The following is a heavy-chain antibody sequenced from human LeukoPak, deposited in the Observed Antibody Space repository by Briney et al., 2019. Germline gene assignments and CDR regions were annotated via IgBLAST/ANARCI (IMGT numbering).Heavy chain of an antibody. CDR3: ARDRGHDFWSGYYNYYFDY. V-gene: IGHV1-18*01. Sequence: ASVKVSCKASGYTFTSYGISWVRQAPGQGLEWMGWISAYNGNTNYAQKLQGRVTMTTDTSTSTAYMELRSLRSDDTAVYYCARDRGHDFWSGYYNYYFDYWGRGTLVTVSS. D-gene: IGHD3-3*01. J-gene: IGHJ4*02. CDR2: ISAYNGNT. CDR1: GYTFTSYG.